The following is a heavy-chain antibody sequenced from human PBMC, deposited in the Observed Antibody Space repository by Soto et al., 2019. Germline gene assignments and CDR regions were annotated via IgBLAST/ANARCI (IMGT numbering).Heavy chain of an antibody. Sequence: GESLKISCAASGFTVSSNYMSWVRQAPGKGLEWVSLIYSGGSTYYADSVKGRFTISRDNSKNTLYLQMNSLRAEDTAMYYCARDKSDCSGGSCYSYFDYWGQGTLVTVSS. J-gene: IGHJ4*02. CDR3: ARDKSDCSGGSCYSYFDY. CDR2: IYSGGST. D-gene: IGHD2-15*01. CDR1: GFTVSSNY. V-gene: IGHV3-66*01.